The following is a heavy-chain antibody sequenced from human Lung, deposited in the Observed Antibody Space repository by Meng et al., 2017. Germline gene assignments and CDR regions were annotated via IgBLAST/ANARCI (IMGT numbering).Heavy chain of an antibody. D-gene: IGHD3-3*01. CDR3: VRGGQDQAYYDFWSGPFDP. J-gene: IGHJ5*02. CDR1: GGSTSSRNC. Sequence: VLMKPSGPLSLTWALIGGSTSSRNCFSWVRQSSGNGLEWMVAIYLSGRTNYNPSLESRVTISLDKSQNHFSLKVKSVTAADTAVYYCVRGGQDQAYYDFWSGPFDPWGQGTLVTVSS. V-gene: IGHV4-4*02. CDR2: IYLSGRT.